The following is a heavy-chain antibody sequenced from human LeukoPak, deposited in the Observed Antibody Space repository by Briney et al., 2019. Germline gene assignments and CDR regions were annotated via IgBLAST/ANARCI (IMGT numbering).Heavy chain of an antibody. Sequence: PSGALSLTCSVSGGTISGGGAYWRCLPPHPGKDLEWLGYVHDSGTTHYNPSLMSRITISIDTSKSQFSLNLTSVTAADTAVYYCVRSPLTFTSRAFDSWGQGILVTVSS. CDR2: VHDSGTT. V-gene: IGHV4-31*03. CDR3: VRSPLTFTSRAFDS. D-gene: IGHD3-10*01. J-gene: IGHJ4*02. CDR1: GGTISGGGAY.